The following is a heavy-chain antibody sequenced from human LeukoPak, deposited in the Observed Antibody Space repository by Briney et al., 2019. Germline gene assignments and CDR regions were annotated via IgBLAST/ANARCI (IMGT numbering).Heavy chain of an antibody. Sequence: GASVKLSCKASARTFSSYAISWVRQAPGQGLEWMGGIIPIFGTANYAQKFQGRVTITADKSTGTAYMELSSLRSEDTAVYYCARESNDAFDIWGQGTMVTVSS. D-gene: IGHD4-11*01. CDR2: IIPIFGTA. V-gene: IGHV1-69*06. CDR3: ARESNDAFDI. CDR1: ARTFSSYA. J-gene: IGHJ3*02.